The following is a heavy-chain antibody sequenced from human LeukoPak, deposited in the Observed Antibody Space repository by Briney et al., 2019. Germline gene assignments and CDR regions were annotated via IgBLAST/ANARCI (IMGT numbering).Heavy chain of an antibody. CDR1: GFTFSSSF. D-gene: IGHD2-21*01. CDR3: AKRLNSFAFDI. CDR2: FSDIA. Sequence: GSLRHSCEASGFTFSSSFMSWVRQAPGKGLEWVSTFSDIAYYADSVKGRFTISRDNAKNTLYLQMDSLRAEDTAVYYCAKRLNSFAFDIRGQGTMVTVSS. V-gene: IGHV3-23*01. J-gene: IGHJ3*02.